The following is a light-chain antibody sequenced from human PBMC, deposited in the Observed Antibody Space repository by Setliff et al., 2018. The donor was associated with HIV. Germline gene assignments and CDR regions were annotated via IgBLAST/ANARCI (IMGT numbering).Light chain of an antibody. Sequence: QSALAQPASVSGSPGQSITISCTGTTSDIGNYNLVSWYQQYPGQAPKLLIYETTKRPSGVSNRFSGSRSAGTASLTISGLQAEDEADYICCSFALGSIWVFGGGTKVTVL. CDR1: TSDIGNYNL. CDR2: ETT. V-gene: IGLV2-23*01. CDR3: CSFALGSIWV. J-gene: IGLJ3*02.